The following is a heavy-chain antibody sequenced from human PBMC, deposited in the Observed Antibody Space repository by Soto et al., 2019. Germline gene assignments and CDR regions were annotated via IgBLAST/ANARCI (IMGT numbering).Heavy chain of an antibody. Sequence: QVQLVQSGAEVKKPGSSVTVSCKASGGTFSSYTISWVRQAPGQGLEWMGGIIPIFGTANYAQKFQGRVTITAAESTSTAYMELSSLRSEDTAVYYCARGNHRWLQLWYFDLWGRGTLVTLSS. CDR3: ARGNHRWLQLWYFDL. CDR1: GGTFSSYT. CDR2: IIPIFGTA. D-gene: IGHD5-12*01. V-gene: IGHV1-69*12. J-gene: IGHJ2*01.